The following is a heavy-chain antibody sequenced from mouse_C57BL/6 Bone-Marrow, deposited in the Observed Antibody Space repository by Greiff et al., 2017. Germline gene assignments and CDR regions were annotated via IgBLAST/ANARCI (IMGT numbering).Heavy chain of an antibody. J-gene: IGHJ2*01. V-gene: IGHV6-3*01. D-gene: IGHD1-1*01. Sequence: EVKVVESGGGLVQPGGSMKLSCVASGFTFSNYWMNWVRQSPEKGLEWVAQIRLKSDNYATHYAESVKGRFTISRDDSKSSVYLQMNNLRAEDTGIYYCTVVFITTVVVDYWGQGTTLTVSS. CDR2: IRLKSDNYAT. CDR3: TVVFITTVVVDY. CDR1: GFTFSNYW.